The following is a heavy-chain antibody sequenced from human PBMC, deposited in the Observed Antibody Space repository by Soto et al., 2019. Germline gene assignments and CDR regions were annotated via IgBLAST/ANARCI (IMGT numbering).Heavy chain of an antibody. CDR1: GDSVSSDSYY. J-gene: IGHJ4*02. V-gene: IGHV4-61*01. Sequence: KTSETLSLTCTVSGDSVSSDSYYWTWIRQPPGKGLEWIGYIYSSGSTKYNASLKSRVTISLDTSSNQFSLELTSVTAADTAVYYCARDIRGYSRAFDYWGQGTLVTVSS. CDR3: ARDIRGYSRAFDY. D-gene: IGHD5-18*01. CDR2: IYSSGST.